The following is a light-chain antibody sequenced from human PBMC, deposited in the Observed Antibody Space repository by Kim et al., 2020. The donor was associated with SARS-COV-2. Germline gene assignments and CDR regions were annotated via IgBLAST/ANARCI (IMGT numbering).Light chain of an antibody. CDR1: SGSIASTY. CDR2: EDN. V-gene: IGLV6-57*04. CDR3: QSYDSSNWV. Sequence: NFMLTQPHSVSESPGKTVTISCTRSSGSIASTYVQWYQLRPGSAPTTVIYEDNQRPSGVPDRFSGSIDSSSNSASLTISGLKTEDEADYYCQSYDSSNWVFGGGTQLTVL. J-gene: IGLJ3*02.